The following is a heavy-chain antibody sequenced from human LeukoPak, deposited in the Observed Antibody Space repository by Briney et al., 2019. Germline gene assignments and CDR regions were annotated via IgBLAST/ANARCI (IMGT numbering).Heavy chain of an antibody. CDR1: GGSISSYY. V-gene: IGHV4-39*01. D-gene: IGHD3-10*01. CDR2: IYYSGST. CDR3: ARQGIRRITMPNWFDP. J-gene: IGHJ5*02. Sequence: SETLSLTCTVSGGSISSYYWGWIRQPPGKGLEWIGSIYYSGSTYYNPSLKSRVTISVDTSKNQFSLKLSSVTAADTAVYYCARQGIRRITMPNWFDPWGQGTLVTVSS.